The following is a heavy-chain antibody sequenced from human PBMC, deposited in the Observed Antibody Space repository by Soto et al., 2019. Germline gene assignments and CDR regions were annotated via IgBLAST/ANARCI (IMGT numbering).Heavy chain of an antibody. CDR2: IYPGDSDT. D-gene: IGHD6-19*01. Sequence: GESLKISCKGSGYSFTNYWIGWVRQMPGKGLEWMGIIYPGDSDTRYSPSFQGQVTISADKSISTAYLQWSSLRASDTALYYCARRIAVAGTKGAFDVWGQRTMVTVSS. CDR3: ARRIAVAGTKGAFDV. V-gene: IGHV5-51*01. CDR1: GYSFTNYW. J-gene: IGHJ3*01.